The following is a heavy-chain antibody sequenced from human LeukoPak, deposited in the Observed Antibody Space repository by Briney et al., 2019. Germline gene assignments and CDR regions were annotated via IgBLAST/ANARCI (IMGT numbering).Heavy chain of an antibody. CDR1: GFTFSTYG. CDR2: NSGGSS. Sequence: PGGSLRLSCAASGFTFSTYGVYWVRQAPGKGLEWVSSNSGGSSYYADSVKGRFTISRDNSKNTLYLQMNSLRAEDTAVYYCAKDALTFYYDSSAYLKGYYDYWGQGTLVTVSS. D-gene: IGHD3-22*01. CDR3: AKDALTFYYDSSAYLKGYYDY. J-gene: IGHJ4*02. V-gene: IGHV3-23*01.